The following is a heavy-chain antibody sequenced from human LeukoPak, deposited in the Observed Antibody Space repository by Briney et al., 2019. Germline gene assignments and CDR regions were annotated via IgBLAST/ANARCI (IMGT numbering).Heavy chain of an antibody. J-gene: IGHJ4*02. CDR2: ISGSGVTT. Sequence: SGGSLRLSCVASGFTFSSYAMSWVRQAPGKGLEWVSAISGSGVTTHYAGSVKGRFSISRDNSKNTLYLQMNSLRAEDTAVYYCAKSYNGYESKPDYWGQGTLVTVSS. V-gene: IGHV3-23*01. CDR3: AKSYNGYESKPDY. CDR1: GFTFSSYA. D-gene: IGHD5-12*01.